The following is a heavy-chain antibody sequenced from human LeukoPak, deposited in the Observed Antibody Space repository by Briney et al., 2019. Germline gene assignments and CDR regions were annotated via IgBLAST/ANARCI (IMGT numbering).Heavy chain of an antibody. Sequence: ASVKVSCKASGYTFTSYGISWVRQAPGQGLEWMGWISAYNGNTNYAQKLQGRVTMTTDTSTSTAYMELRSLRSDDTAVYYCAKDSAESKWFGEVQPFDYWGQGTLVTVSS. D-gene: IGHD3-10*01. CDR3: AKDSAESKWFGEVQPFDY. V-gene: IGHV1-18*01. CDR2: ISAYNGNT. CDR1: GYTFTSYG. J-gene: IGHJ4*02.